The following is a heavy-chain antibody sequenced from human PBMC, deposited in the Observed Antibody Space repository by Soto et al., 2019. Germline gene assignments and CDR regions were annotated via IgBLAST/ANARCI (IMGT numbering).Heavy chain of an antibody. CDR3: ARARAVAGPALDY. V-gene: IGHV1-58*01. Sequence: GASVKVSCKASRFTFSSSAVQWVRQARGQGLEWIGWIDLSSGNTNYAQKFQDRVTMTRNTSISTAYMELSSLRSEDTAVYYCARARAVAGPALDYWGQGTLVTVSS. D-gene: IGHD6-19*01. CDR2: IDLSSGNT. CDR1: RFTFSSSA. J-gene: IGHJ4*02.